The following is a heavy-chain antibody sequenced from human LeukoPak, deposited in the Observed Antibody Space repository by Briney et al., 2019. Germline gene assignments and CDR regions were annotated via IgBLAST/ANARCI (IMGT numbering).Heavy chain of an antibody. V-gene: IGHV3-15*01. D-gene: IGHD4-23*01. CDR1: GFTFSNAW. CDR2: IKPKTGSGTT. Sequence: PGGSLSLSCNGSGFTFSNAWMSWIRLAPGKGLEWVGRIKPKTGSGTTDYAALVNGRSSISRDDSKNTLFPHMKSLKTEDTGVYYCATGNPFDFWGQGTLVTVSS. CDR3: ATGNPFDF. J-gene: IGHJ4*02.